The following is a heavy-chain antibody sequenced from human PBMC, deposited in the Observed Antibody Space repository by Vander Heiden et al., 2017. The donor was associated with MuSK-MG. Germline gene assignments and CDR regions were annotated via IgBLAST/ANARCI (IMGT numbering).Heavy chain of an antibody. J-gene: IGHJ3*02. Sequence: QVQLQESGPGLVKPSQTLSLTCTVSGGSISSGGYYWSWIRQHPGKGLEWIGYIYYSGSTYYNPALKSRVTISVDTSKNQFSLKLSSVTAADTAVYYCARGDYGDYEDAFDIWGQGTMVTVSS. CDR3: ARGDYGDYEDAFDI. V-gene: IGHV4-31*03. CDR2: IYYSGST. CDR1: GGSISSGGYY. D-gene: IGHD4-17*01.